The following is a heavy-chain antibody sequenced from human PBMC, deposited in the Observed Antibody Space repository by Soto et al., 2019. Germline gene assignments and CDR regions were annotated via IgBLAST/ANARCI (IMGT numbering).Heavy chain of an antibody. Sequence: SETLSLTCTVSGGSVSSGSYYWSWIRQPPGKGLEWIGYIYYSGSTNYNPSLKSRVTISVDTSKNQFSLKLSSVTAADTAVYYCARATVTSIFFDYWGQGTLVTVSS. V-gene: IGHV4-61*01. J-gene: IGHJ4*02. CDR2: IYYSGST. CDR1: GGSVSSGSYY. D-gene: IGHD4-17*01. CDR3: ARATVTSIFFDY.